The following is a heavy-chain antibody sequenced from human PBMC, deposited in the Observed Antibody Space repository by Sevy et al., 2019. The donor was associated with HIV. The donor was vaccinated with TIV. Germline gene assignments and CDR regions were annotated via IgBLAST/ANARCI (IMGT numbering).Heavy chain of an antibody. V-gene: IGHV3-15*06. D-gene: IGHD2-8*02. CDR2: IKSKAEGGTT. CDR1: GFTFTYAW. CDR3: TTDPIIVLLVTDGMDV. Sequence: GGSLRLSCAASGFTFTYAWMGWVRQAPGKGRGWVGGIKSKAEGGTTKYAEPGKGRFTISRDDSKNTLYLQMNSLKTDDTAVYYCTTDPIIVLLVTDGMDVWGQGTTVTVS. J-gene: IGHJ6*02.